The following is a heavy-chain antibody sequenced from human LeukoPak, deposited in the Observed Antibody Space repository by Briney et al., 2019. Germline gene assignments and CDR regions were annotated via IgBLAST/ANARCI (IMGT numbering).Heavy chain of an antibody. CDR2: ISGSGGTT. J-gene: IGHJ5*02. D-gene: IGHD3-10*01. Sequence: GGSLRLSCAASGFIFDNYAMSWVRQAPGKGLEWVAAISGSGGTTYYADPVKGRFTISRDNSNNTLYLQMASLRADDTAVYYCAKDAVWFGELGWFDPWGQGTLVTVSS. CDR1: GFIFDNYA. CDR3: AKDAVWFGELGWFDP. V-gene: IGHV3-23*01.